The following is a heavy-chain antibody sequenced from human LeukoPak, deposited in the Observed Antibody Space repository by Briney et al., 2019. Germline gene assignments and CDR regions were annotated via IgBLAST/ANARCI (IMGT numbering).Heavy chain of an antibody. D-gene: IGHD1-26*01. CDR1: GYTFTSYD. J-gene: IGHJ6*03. CDR3: ATQGGSYSYYYMDV. Sequence: GASVKASCKASGYTFTSYDINWVRQATGQGLEWMGWMNPNSGNTGYAQKFQGRVTITRNTSISTAYMELSSLRSEDTAVYYCATQGGSYSYYYMDVWGKGTTVTVSS. CDR2: MNPNSGNT. V-gene: IGHV1-8*03.